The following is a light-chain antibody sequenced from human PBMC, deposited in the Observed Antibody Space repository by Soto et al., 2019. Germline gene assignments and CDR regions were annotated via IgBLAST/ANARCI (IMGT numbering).Light chain of an antibody. V-gene: IGKV1-5*01. CDR3: QQYNSFSRT. Sequence: DIQMTQSPSTLSASIGDRVSITCRASQSISTWLAWYQQKPGKTPNLLISDASNLESGDPSRFTGSGSGTEFTLTISSLQPDDFATYYCQQYNSFSRTFGQGTQVEVK. CDR1: QSISTW. J-gene: IGKJ1*01. CDR2: DAS.